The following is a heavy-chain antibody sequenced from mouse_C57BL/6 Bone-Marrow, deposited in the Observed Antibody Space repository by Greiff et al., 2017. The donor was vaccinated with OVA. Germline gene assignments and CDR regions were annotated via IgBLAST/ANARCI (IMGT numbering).Heavy chain of an antibody. J-gene: IGHJ3*01. Sequence: QVQLKESGPELVKPGASVKISCKASGYAFSSSWMNWVKQRPGKGLEWIGRIYPGDGDTNYNGKFKGKATLTADKSSSTAYMQLSSLTSEDSAVYFCARSALYYYGSPPWFAYWGQGTLVTVSA. V-gene: IGHV1-82*01. CDR2: IYPGDGDT. D-gene: IGHD1-1*01. CDR1: GYAFSSSW. CDR3: ARSALYYYGSPPWFAY.